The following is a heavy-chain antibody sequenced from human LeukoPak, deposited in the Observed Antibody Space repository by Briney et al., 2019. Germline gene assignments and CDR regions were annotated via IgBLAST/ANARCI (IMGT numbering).Heavy chain of an antibody. D-gene: IGHD6-19*01. J-gene: IGHJ4*02. V-gene: IGHV3-9*01. CDR3: AKERAVAGYFDY. CDR2: ISWNSGSI. Sequence: GRSLRPSCAASGFTFDDYAMHWVRQAPGKGLEWVSGISWNSGSIGYADSVKGRFTISRDNAKNSLYLQMNSLRAEDTALYYCAKERAVAGYFDYWGQGTLVTVSS. CDR1: GFTFDDYA.